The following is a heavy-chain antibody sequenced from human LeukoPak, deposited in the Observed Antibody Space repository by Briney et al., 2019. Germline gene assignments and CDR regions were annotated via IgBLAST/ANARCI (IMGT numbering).Heavy chain of an antibody. CDR1: GFDFGRNT. CDR2: ISGSSSTI. J-gene: IGHJ4*02. CDR3: VRGGQWKLDPFDY. Sequence: PGGSLRLSCVASGFDFGRNTMNWVRQAPGKGLEWVSFISGSSSTIYYADSVKGRFAISRDNAKNSLYLQMNSLRAEDTAVYYCVRGGQWKLDPFDYWGQGTLVIVSS. V-gene: IGHV3-48*01. D-gene: IGHD2-15*01.